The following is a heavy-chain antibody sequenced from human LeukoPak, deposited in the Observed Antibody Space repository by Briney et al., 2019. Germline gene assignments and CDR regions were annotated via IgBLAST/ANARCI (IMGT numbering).Heavy chain of an antibody. CDR1: GFTFSSPA. D-gene: IGHD1-26*01. J-gene: IGHJ4*02. CDR2: ITPSGDGT. CDR3: AKDSPVATW. V-gene: IGHV3-23*01. Sequence: GGSLRLSCAASGFTFSSPAMSWVRQAPAKGLEWVSSITPSGDGTYYAASVKGRFTISRDNSKNTLYLQMDSLRADDTAKYYCAKDSPVATWWGQGTLVTVSS.